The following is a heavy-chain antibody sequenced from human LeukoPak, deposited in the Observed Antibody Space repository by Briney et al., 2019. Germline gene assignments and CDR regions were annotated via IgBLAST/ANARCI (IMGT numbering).Heavy chain of an antibody. D-gene: IGHD1-26*01. CDR1: GFTFSSYG. V-gene: IGHV3-23*01. J-gene: IGHJ6*03. Sequence: PGGSLRLSCAASGFTFSSYGMTWVRQAPGKGLEWVSGISGSGGSTKHADSVKGRFTISRDNSKNTLYLQMNSLRAEDTAVYYCAKGYGWEASYYYYYMDVWGKGTTVTISS. CDR2: ISGSGGST. CDR3: AKGYGWEASYYYYYMDV.